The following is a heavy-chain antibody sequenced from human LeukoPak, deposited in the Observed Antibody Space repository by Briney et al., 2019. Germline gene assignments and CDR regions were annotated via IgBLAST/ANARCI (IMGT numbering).Heavy chain of an antibody. CDR3: AKDTIFGVGRFDP. J-gene: IGHJ5*02. V-gene: IGHV3-11*01. Sequence: PGGSLRLSCAASGFTFSDYYMSWIRQAPGKGLEWVSYITSSGSTIYYADSVKGRFTISRDNSKNTLYLQMNSLRAEDTAVYYCAKDTIFGVGRFDPWGQGTLVTVSS. CDR2: ITSSGSTI. CDR1: GFTFSDYY. D-gene: IGHD3-3*01.